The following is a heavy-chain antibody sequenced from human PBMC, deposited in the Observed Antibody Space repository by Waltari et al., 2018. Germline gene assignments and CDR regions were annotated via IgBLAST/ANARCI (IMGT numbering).Heavy chain of an antibody. D-gene: IGHD3-10*01. CDR2: IKQDGTEK. CDR1: GFTFSNYW. J-gene: IGHJ6*01. V-gene: IGHV3-7*01. CDR3: ARSPDGVDV. Sequence: EVQLVESGGGLVQPGGSLRLSCAASGFTFSNYWMTWVRQAPGKGLEWVANIKQDGTEKYYVDSVKGRFTISRDNAKNSLYLQMNSLRAEDTAVYYCARSPDGVDVWGQGTTVTVSS.